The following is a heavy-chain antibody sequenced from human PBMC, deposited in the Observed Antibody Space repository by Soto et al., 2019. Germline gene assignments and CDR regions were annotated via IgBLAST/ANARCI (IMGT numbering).Heavy chain of an antibody. CDR2: IIPIFGTA. V-gene: IGHV1-69*06. CDR1: GGTFSSYA. J-gene: IGHJ2*01. D-gene: IGHD5-12*01. CDR3: ARGGRLRFTDWYFDL. Sequence: QVQLVQSGAEVKKPGSSVKVSCKASGGTFSSYAISWVRQAPGQGLEWMGGIIPIFGTANYAQKFQGRVTITADKSTSTAYMELSSMRSEDTAVYYCARGGRLRFTDWYFDLWGRGTLVTVSS.